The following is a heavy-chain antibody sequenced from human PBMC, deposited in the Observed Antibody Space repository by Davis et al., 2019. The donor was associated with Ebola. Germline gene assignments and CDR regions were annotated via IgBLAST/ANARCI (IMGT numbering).Heavy chain of an antibody. J-gene: IGHJ4*02. CDR1: GGSISNYY. CDR3: ARGKGDYLRRDS. CDR2: VYYSGYA. Sequence: GSLRLSCTVSGGSISNYYWTWIRQAPGKGLEWIGYVYYSGYANYNPSLKSRVTISLDTSMTRFSLRLNSVTAADTAVYYCARGKGDYLRRDSCGQGTLVTVSS. V-gene: IGHV4-59*01. D-gene: IGHD3-16*01.